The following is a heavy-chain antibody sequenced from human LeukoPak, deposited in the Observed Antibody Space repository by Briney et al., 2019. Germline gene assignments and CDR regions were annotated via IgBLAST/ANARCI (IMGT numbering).Heavy chain of an antibody. CDR2: INHSGST. J-gene: IGHJ4*02. CDR3: ARGRMYKNYYYDTGDYFDY. V-gene: IGHV4-34*01. CDR1: GGSFSGYF. Sequence: SETLSLTRAVYGGSFSGYFWSWIRQPPGKGLEWIGEINHSGSTNYNPSLKSRVTISVDTSKNQFSLKLSSVTAADTAVYYCARGRMYKNYYYDTGDYFDYWGQGTLVTVSS. D-gene: IGHD3-22*01.